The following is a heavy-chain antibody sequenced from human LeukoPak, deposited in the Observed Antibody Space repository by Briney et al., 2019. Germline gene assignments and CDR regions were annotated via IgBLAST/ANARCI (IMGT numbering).Heavy chain of an antibody. J-gene: IGHJ3*02. CDR2: MKGDGSVK. D-gene: IGHD2-15*01. Sequence: GGSLRLSCAASGFTFSIYWMSWVRQAPGKGLEWVASMKGDGSVKHFLDSVEGRFTISRDNAKNALYLQMNSLRAEDTAVYYCARWDAYCSGGRCYSGDFAFDIWGQGTMVTVSS. CDR3: ARWDAYCSGGRCYSGDFAFDI. V-gene: IGHV3-7*01. CDR1: GFTFSIYW.